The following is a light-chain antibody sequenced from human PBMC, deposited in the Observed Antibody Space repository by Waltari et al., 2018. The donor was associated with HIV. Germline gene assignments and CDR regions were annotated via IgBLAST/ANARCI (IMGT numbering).Light chain of an antibody. CDR3: SSYTSSSTDYV. V-gene: IGLV2-14*03. Sequence: QSALTQPASVSGSPGQSITISCTGTSSDVGGYNYVSWYQKHPGKAPKLMIYDVSNRPSGVSNRFSGSKSGNTASLTISGLQAEDEADYYCSSYTSSSTDYVFGTGTKVTVL. CDR1: SSDVGGYNY. CDR2: DVS. J-gene: IGLJ1*01.